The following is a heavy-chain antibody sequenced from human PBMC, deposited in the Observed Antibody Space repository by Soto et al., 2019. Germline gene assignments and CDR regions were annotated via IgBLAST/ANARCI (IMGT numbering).Heavy chain of an antibody. CDR3: TRVVTSSGWRPGDYYYGMDV. D-gene: IGHD6-19*01. CDR2: IKSKAYGGTT. V-gene: IGHV3-15*01. J-gene: IGHJ6*02. CDR1: GFTFSNAW. Sequence: GGSLRLSCAASGFTFSNAWMSWVRQAPGKGLEWVGRIKSKAYGGTTEYAASVKGRFTISRDDSKSIAYLQMNSLKTEDTAVYYCTRVVTSSGWRPGDYYYGMDVWGQGTTVTVSS.